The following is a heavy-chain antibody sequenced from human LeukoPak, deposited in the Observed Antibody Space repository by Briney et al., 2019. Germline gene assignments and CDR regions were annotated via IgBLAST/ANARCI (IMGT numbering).Heavy chain of an antibody. CDR2: ISGSAGST. CDR1: GFTFSSYA. Sequence: PGGSLRLSCAASGFTFSSYAMSWVRQAPGKGLEWVSAISGSAGSTYYADSVKGRFTISRDNSKNTLYLQMNSLRAEDTAVFYCAKEGYYDSSGYYGYFDYWGQGTLVTVSS. CDR3: AKEGYYDSSGYYGYFDY. D-gene: IGHD3-22*01. J-gene: IGHJ4*02. V-gene: IGHV3-23*01.